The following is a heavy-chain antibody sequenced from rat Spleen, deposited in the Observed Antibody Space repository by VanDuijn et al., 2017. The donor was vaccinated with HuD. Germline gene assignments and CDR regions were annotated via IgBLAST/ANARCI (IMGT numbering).Heavy chain of an antibody. D-gene: IGHD1-2*01. CDR2: ISSGGST. V-gene: IGHV5S13*01. CDR3: AKNIYYSSYLYYFDY. Sequence: EVQLVESGGGLVQPGRSLKLSCAASGFTFSNTGMVWVRQTPTKGLEWVASISSGGSTYYRDSVKGRFTISRDNAKSILFLEMDSLRSEDTATYYCAKNIYYSSYLYYFDYWGQGVIVTVSS. CDR1: GFTFSNTG. J-gene: IGHJ2*01.